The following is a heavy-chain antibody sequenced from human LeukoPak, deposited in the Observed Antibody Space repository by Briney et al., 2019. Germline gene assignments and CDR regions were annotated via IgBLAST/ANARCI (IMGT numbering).Heavy chain of an antibody. Sequence: QPGGSLRLSCAASGFTFSSYAMSWVRQAPGKGLEWVSAISGSGGSTYYADSVKGRFTISRDNSKSTLYLQMNSLRAEDTAVYYCAKDPPKSPQLVQYFDYWGQGTLVTVSS. CDR1: GFTFSSYA. CDR2: ISGSGGST. V-gene: IGHV3-23*01. D-gene: IGHD6-6*01. J-gene: IGHJ4*02. CDR3: AKDPPKSPQLVQYFDY.